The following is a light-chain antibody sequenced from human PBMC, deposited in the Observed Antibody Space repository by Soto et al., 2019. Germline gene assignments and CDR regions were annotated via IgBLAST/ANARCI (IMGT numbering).Light chain of an antibody. Sequence: DILLTHSPGTLSLSPVEIATLSCSSSQSVSSSYLAWYQQKPGQAPRLIIYGASSRATGIPDRFSGSGSGTDFTLPIRRLEPEDFAAYYCQKYGSSPKWKVGNGHKVDLK. CDR1: QSVSSSY. CDR3: QKYGSSPKWK. CDR2: GAS. J-gene: IGKJ1*01. V-gene: IGKV3-20*01.